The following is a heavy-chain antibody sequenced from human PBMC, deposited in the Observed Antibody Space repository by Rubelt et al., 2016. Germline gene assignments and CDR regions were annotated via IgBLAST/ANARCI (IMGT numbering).Heavy chain of an antibody. D-gene: IGHD1-26*01. CDR3: ARGLWGSASGPFDI. J-gene: IGHJ3*02. V-gene: IGHV4-59*01. Sequence: QVQLQESGPGLVKPSETLSLTCTVSGGSISNYYWSWIRQPPGKGLEWIGYIYYTGSTNYIPSLESRVTISVDTSKKQFSLKLNSVTAADTAVYSCARGLWGSASGPFDIWGLGTMVTVSS. CDR1: GGSISNYY. CDR2: IYYTGST.